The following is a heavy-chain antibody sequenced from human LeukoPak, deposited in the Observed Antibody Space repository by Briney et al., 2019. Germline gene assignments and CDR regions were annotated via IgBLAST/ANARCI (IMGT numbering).Heavy chain of an antibody. D-gene: IGHD1-26*01. CDR2: INHSGST. CDR1: GDSIISNIYW. CDR3: ARGRRVGATPGSWFDP. J-gene: IGHJ5*02. V-gene: IGHV4-39*07. Sequence: SETLSLTCTVSGDSIISNIYWWDWVRLPPGKGLEWIGEINHSGSTNYNPSLKSRVTISVDTSKNQFSLKLSSVTAADTAVYYCARGRRVGATPGSWFDPWGQGTLVTVSS.